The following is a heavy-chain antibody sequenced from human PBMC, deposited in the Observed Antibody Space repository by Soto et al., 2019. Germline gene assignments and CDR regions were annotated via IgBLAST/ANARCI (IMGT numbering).Heavy chain of an antibody. J-gene: IGHJ4*02. CDR2: IRDSGST. D-gene: IGHD2-8*01. CDR3: ARAMANDFDY. Sequence: QVQLQESGPGLVKPSQTLSVTCTVSGGSVSSDDYSWSWIRQHPGKGLEWIGYIRDSGSTYYNPSLEGRVTRSVDTSKNQFSRRLRSVTAADTAVYYCARAMANDFDYWGQGTLVTASS. CDR1: GGSVSSDDYS. V-gene: IGHV4-31*03.